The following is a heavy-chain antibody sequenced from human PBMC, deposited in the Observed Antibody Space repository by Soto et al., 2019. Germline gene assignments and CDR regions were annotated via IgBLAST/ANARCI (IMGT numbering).Heavy chain of an antibody. D-gene: IGHD3-22*01. CDR3: TMLWYYYDCSVF. V-gene: IGHV3-15*07. CDR1: GFTFTNAW. J-gene: IGHJ4*02. CDR2: IKSNTDGGTT. Sequence: PGGSLRLSCAASGFTFTNAWMNWVRQAPGKGLVWVGRIKSNTDGGTTDYAAPVKGRFTISRDDSKNTLYLQMNSLKTEDTAVYFCTMLWYYYDCSVFWCRGTLVT.